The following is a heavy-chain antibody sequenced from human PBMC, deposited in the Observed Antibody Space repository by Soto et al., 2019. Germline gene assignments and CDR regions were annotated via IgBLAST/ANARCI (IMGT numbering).Heavy chain of an antibody. Sequence: GESLKISCKGSGYSFTSYWISWVRQMPGKGLEWMGRIDPSDSYTNYSPSFQGHVTISADKSISTAYLQWSSLKASDTAMYYCVKSPRLVRGDYYGMDVWGQGTTVTVSS. CDR2: IDPSDSYT. J-gene: IGHJ6*02. V-gene: IGHV5-10-1*01. CDR1: GYSFTSYW. CDR3: VKSPRLVRGDYYGMDV. D-gene: IGHD6-6*01.